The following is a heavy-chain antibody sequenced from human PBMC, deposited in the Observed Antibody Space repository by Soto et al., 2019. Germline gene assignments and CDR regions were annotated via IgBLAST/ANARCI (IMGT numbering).Heavy chain of an antibody. Sequence: QITLKESGPTLVKPTQTLTLTCTSSGFSLSTSGVGVGWIRQPPGKALEWLAFIYWDDDKRYSPSLNSRLTISNDTSKNQVVLTMTNMDPVDTATYYCARGYCVSTNCYGLDVWGQGTTVTVSS. CDR3: ARGYCVSTNCYGLDV. D-gene: IGHD2-2*01. CDR1: GFSLSTSGVG. J-gene: IGHJ6*02. CDR2: IYWDDDK. V-gene: IGHV2-5*02.